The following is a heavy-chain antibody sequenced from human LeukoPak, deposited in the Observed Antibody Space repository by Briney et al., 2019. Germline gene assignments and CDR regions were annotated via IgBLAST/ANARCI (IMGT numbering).Heavy chain of an antibody. CDR3: ARSEGSYARGYVDY. Sequence: GSLRLSCAASGFTFSSYAMHWVRQAPGKGLEWVAVISYDGSNKYYADSVKGRFTISRDNSENTLYLQMNSLRAEDTAVYYCARSEGSYARGYVDYWGQGTLVTVSS. CDR1: GFTFSSYA. J-gene: IGHJ4*02. CDR2: ISYDGSNK. D-gene: IGHD2-2*01. V-gene: IGHV3-30-3*01.